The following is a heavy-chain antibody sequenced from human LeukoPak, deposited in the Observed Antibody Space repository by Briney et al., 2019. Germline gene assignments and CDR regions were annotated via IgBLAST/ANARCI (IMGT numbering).Heavy chain of an antibody. CDR2: IYYSGST. Sequence: SETLSLTCAVYGGSFSSYYWSWIRQPPGKGLEWIGYIYYSGSTNYNPSLKSRVTISVDTSKNQFSLKLSSVTAADTAVYYCARDGTAGAYYYYMDVWGKGTTVTVSS. CDR1: GGSFSSYY. J-gene: IGHJ6*03. V-gene: IGHV4-59*01. D-gene: IGHD1-26*01. CDR3: ARDGTAGAYYYYMDV.